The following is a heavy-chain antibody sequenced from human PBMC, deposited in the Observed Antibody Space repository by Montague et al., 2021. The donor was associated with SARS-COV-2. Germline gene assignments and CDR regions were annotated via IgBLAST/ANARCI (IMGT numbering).Heavy chain of an antibody. CDR2: ITRNGETT. Sequence: SLRLSCEASGFIFDDYGMSWVRQVPGRGLEWVSGITRNGETTGYADSVKGRVTISRDNAKNSLSLQMNSLRVEDTALYYCTRGFRGGPFDCWGQGTPVTVSS. V-gene: IGHV3-20*04. D-gene: IGHD3-10*01. CDR1: GFIFDDYG. J-gene: IGHJ4*02. CDR3: TRGFRGGPFDC.